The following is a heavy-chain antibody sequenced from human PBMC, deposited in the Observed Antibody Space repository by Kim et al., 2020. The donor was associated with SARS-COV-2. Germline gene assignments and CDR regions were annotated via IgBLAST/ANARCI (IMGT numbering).Heavy chain of an antibody. CDR3: ARGRLRPNWFDP. CDR2: IYYSGST. D-gene: IGHD2-21*01. Sequence: SETLSLTCTVSGDSISSSTYYWGWIRQPPGKGLEWIGSIYYSGSTFYNPSLKSRVTISVDTSKNQFSLKLSSVTAADTAIYYCARGRLRPNWFDPWGQGTLVPVPS. CDR1: GDSISSSTYY. V-gene: IGHV4-39*01. J-gene: IGHJ5*02.